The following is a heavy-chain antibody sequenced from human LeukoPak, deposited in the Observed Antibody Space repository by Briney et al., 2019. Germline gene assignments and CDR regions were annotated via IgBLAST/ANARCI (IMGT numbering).Heavy chain of an antibody. Sequence: SETLSLTCTVSGGSISSGGYYWSWIRQHPGKGLEWIGYIYYSGSTYYNPSLKSRVAISVDTSKNQFSLKLSSVTAADTAVYYCARGNDSSVWIIAFDIWGQGTMVTVSS. V-gene: IGHV4-31*03. D-gene: IGHD3-22*01. CDR2: IYYSGST. J-gene: IGHJ3*02. CDR1: GGSISSGGYY. CDR3: ARGNDSSVWIIAFDI.